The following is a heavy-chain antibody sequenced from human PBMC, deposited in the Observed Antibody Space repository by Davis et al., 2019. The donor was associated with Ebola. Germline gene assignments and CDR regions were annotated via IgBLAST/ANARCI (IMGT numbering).Heavy chain of an antibody. CDR2: IIPILGIA. CDR3: ARRVGARSGFDY. Sequence: AASVKVSCKASGYTFTSYGISWVRQAPGQGLEWMGRIIPILGIANYAQKFQGRVTITADKSTSTAYMELSSLRSEDTAVYYCARRVGARSGFDYWGQGTLVTVSS. V-gene: IGHV1-69*04. J-gene: IGHJ4*02. CDR1: GYTFTSYG. D-gene: IGHD1-26*01.